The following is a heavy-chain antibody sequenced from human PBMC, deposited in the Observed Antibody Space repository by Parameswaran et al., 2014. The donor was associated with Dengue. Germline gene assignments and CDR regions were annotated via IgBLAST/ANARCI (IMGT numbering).Heavy chain of an antibody. V-gene: IGHV3-48*03. Sequence: WIRQPPGKGLEWVSYISSSGSTIYYADSVKGRFTISRDNAKNSLYLQMNSLRAEDTAVYYCARGWLVPGYYYYGMDVWGQGTTVTVSS. J-gene: IGHJ6*02. CDR3: ARGWLVPGYYYYGMDV. D-gene: IGHD3-22*01. CDR2: ISSSGSTI.